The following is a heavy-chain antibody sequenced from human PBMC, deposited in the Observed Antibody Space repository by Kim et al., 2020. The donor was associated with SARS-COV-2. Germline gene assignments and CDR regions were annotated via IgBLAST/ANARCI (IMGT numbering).Heavy chain of an antibody. CDR1: GYTFTGYY. CDR2: INPNSGGT. CDR3: ARVRSLLVGATIGH. J-gene: IGHJ4*02. D-gene: IGHD1-26*01. V-gene: IGHV1-2*02. Sequence: ASVKVSCKASGYTFTGYYMHWVRQAPGQGLEWMGWINPNSGGTNYAQKFQGRVTMTRDTSISTAYMELSRLRSDDTAVYYCARVRSLLVGATIGHWGQGTLVTVSS.